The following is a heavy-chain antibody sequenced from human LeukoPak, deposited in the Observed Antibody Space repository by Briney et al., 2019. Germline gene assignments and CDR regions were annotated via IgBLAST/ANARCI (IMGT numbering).Heavy chain of an antibody. J-gene: IGHJ4*02. D-gene: IGHD3-10*01. V-gene: IGHV1-2*06. CDR3: ARDAEFQLWFGELSNFDY. CDR1: GYTFTCYF. CDR2: INPNSGGT. Sequence: ASVKVSCKASGYTFTCYFMHWVRQAPGEGREGMGRINPNSGGTNYAQKFQGRVTMTRDTSISTAYMELSRLRSDDTAVYYCARDAEFQLWFGELSNFDYWGQGTLVTVSS.